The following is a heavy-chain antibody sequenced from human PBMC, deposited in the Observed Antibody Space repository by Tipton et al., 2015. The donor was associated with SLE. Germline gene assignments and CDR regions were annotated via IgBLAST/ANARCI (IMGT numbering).Heavy chain of an antibody. V-gene: IGHV4-39*07. CDR2: INHSGST. CDR3: ARVATRGLLWFGDPTGYYGMDV. D-gene: IGHD3-10*01. CDR1: GGSISSSSYY. Sequence: TLSLTCTVSGGSISSSSYYWGWIRQPPGKGLEWIGEINHSGSTNYNPSLKSRVTISVDTSKNQFSLRLSSVTAADTAVYYCARVATRGLLWFGDPTGYYGMDVWGQGTTVTVSS. J-gene: IGHJ6*02.